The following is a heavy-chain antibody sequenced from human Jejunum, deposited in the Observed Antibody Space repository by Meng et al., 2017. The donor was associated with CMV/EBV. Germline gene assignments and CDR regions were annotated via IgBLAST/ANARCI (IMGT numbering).Heavy chain of an antibody. CDR2: INSSRRYI. Sequence: LADFGVGLVKPWWYRRLSCIGSGVTFRSYNMNWVRQAPVKGLEWVASINSSRRYITYADSVKGRFTLSRDNATNSLYLQMNSMRVEDTAIYYCARDIDHWGQGTLVTVSS. J-gene: IGHJ5*02. CDR1: GVTFRSYN. V-gene: IGHV3-21*01. CDR3: ARDIDH.